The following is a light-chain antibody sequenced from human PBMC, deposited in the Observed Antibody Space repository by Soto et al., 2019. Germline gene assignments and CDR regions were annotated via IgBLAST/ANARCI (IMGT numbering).Light chain of an antibody. CDR3: QQYGRSDT. J-gene: IGKJ1*01. CDR1: QSVSSDF. CDR2: GAS. V-gene: IGKV3-20*01. Sequence: ELGMRQCPGTLALSPGERSILSCMSSQSVSSDFLAWYQQEPGQAPRHRIYGASNRATGIPDWFSGSGSGTVFTLTISIREPEESAVYIDQQYGRSDTVGQGTKVDIK.